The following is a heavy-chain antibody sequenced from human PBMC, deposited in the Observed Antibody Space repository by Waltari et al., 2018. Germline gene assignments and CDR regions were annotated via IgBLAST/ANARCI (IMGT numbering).Heavy chain of an antibody. D-gene: IGHD6-19*01. V-gene: IGHV4-34*02. CDR3: VTGPRDKWVGRYSGEFFHH. J-gene: IGHJ1*01. Sequence: QVELQQWGAGLLRPSETLSLTCAVYGVSLSDYYWTWIRQPRGKGLEWVGENNLGEVTYYNPSLDGRVTILLDKSKNQVSLHLVSVTAADTARYYCVTGPRDKWVGRYSGEFFHHWGPGTLVTVSS. CDR2: NNLGEVT. CDR1: GVSLSDYY.